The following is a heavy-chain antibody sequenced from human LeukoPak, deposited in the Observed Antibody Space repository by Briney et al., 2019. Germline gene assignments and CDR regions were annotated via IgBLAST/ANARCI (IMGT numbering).Heavy chain of an antibody. J-gene: IGHJ4*02. CDR1: GGTFSSYA. D-gene: IGHD3-22*01. CDR2: IIPIFGTA. CDR3: ARSRYYYDSSGYYYLDY. V-gene: IGHV1-69*13. Sequence: GASVKVSCKASGGTFSSYAISWVRQAPGQGLEWMGGIIPIFGTANYAQKFQGRVTITADESASTAYMELSSLRSEDTAVYHCARSRYYYDSSGYYYLDYWGQGTLVTVSS.